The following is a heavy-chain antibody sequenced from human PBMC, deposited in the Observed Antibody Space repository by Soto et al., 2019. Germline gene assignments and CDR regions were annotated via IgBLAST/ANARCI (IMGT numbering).Heavy chain of an antibody. CDR3: ARGSSLYGDYVEGFDY. Sequence: GVSVNVSSKASGYTFTGYYLQWPRQDPRKRLEWMGWINPNSGCTNYAQKCQGRVTMTRDTSISTAYMELSRLRSDDTAVYYCARGSSLYGDYVEGFDYWGQGTLVTVSS. J-gene: IGHJ4*02. V-gene: IGHV1-2*02. CDR1: GYTFTGYY. CDR2: INPNSGCT. D-gene: IGHD4-17*01.